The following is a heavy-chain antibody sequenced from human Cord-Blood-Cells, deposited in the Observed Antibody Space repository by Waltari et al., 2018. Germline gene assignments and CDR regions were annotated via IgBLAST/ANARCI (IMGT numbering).Heavy chain of an antibody. V-gene: IGHV1-3*01. D-gene: IGHD2-8*01. Sequence: QVQLVQSGAEVKKPGASVKVSCKASGYTFTSYAMHWVHQAPGQRLEWMGWINAGNGNTKYSQKFQGRVTITRDTSASTAYMELSSLRSEDTAVYYCARDRCTNGVCYFDYWGQGTLVTVSS. CDR3: ARDRCTNGVCYFDY. CDR1: GYTFTSYA. J-gene: IGHJ4*02. CDR2: INAGNGNT.